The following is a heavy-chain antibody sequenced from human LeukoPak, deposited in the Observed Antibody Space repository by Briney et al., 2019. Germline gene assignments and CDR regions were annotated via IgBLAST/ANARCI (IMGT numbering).Heavy chain of an antibody. CDR2: ISAYNGNT. Sequence: GASVKVSCKASGYTFTSYGISWVRQAPGQGLEWMGWISAYNGNTNYAQKLQGRVTMTTDTSTSTAYMELRSLRSDDTAVYYCARQNVVVVAVGWFDPWGQGALVTVSS. CDR3: ARQNVVVVAVGWFDP. D-gene: IGHD2-15*01. J-gene: IGHJ5*02. V-gene: IGHV1-18*01. CDR1: GYTFTSYG.